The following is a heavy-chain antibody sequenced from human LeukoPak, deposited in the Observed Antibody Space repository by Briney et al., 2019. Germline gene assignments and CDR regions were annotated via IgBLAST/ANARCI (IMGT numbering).Heavy chain of an antibody. D-gene: IGHD3-9*01. CDR2: IKQDGSEK. Sequence: GGSLRLSCAASGFTFSSYWMSWVRQAPGKGLEWVANIKQDGSEKYYVDSVKGRFTISRDNAKNSLYLQMNSLRTEDTALYYCAKGVKYFDWLLPFDYWGQGTLVTVSS. CDR1: GFTFSSYW. J-gene: IGHJ4*02. V-gene: IGHV3-7*03. CDR3: AKGVKYFDWLLPFDY.